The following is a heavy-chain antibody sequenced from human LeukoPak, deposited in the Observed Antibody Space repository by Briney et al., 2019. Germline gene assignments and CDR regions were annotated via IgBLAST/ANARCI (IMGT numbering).Heavy chain of an antibody. Sequence: PGGSLRLSCAASGFTFSSHSMNWVRQAPGRGLEWVSYISSSSSYIYYADSVKGRFAISRDNAKNALYLQMNSLRAEDSAIYYCARDQAGSGWYYFDYWGQGTLVTVSS. J-gene: IGHJ4*02. CDR2: ISSSSSYI. D-gene: IGHD6-19*01. V-gene: IGHV3-21*01. CDR1: GFTFSSHS. CDR3: ARDQAGSGWYYFDY.